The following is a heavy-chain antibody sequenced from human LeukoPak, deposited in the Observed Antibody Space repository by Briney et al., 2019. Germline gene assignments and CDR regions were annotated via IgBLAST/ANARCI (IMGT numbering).Heavy chain of an antibody. D-gene: IGHD3-9*01. J-gene: IGHJ6*04. V-gene: IGHV3-49*04. CDR1: GFTFGDYA. CDR2: IRSKAYGGTT. CDR3: TRDAKADILTGYYSYYYGMDV. Sequence: GGSLRLSCTASGFTFGDYAMSWVRQAPGKGLEWVGFIRSKAYGGTTEYAASVKGRFTISRDDSKSIAYLQMNSLKTEDTAVYYCTRDAKADILTGYYSYYYGMDVWGKGTPVTVSS.